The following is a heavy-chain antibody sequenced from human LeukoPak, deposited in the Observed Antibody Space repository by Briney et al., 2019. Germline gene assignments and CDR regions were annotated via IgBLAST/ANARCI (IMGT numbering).Heavy chain of an antibody. CDR3: AKDPGYDILTGYPNWFDP. CDR1: GFTFSEFW. Sequence: GGSLRLSCAASGFTFSEFWMTWVRQAPGKGLEWLADINQDGNEKHYVDSVKGRFTISRDSAENSIYLQLSSLRAEDTAVYYCAKDPGYDILTGYPNWFDPWGQGTLVTVSS. D-gene: IGHD3-9*01. J-gene: IGHJ5*02. CDR2: INQDGNEK. V-gene: IGHV3-7*01.